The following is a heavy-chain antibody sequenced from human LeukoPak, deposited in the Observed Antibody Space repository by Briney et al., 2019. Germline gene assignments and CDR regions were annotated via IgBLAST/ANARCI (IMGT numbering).Heavy chain of an antibody. V-gene: IGHV1-69*06. CDR1: GGTFSSYA. J-gene: IGHJ4*02. D-gene: IGHD3-22*01. CDR2: IIPIFGTA. CDR3: ASADYYDSSGYPNSPYYFDY. Sequence: SVKVSCKASGGTFSSYAISWVRQAPGQGLEWMGGIIPIFGTANYAQKFQGRVTITADKSTSTAYMELSSLRSEDTAVYYCASADYYDSSGYPNSPYYFDYWGQGTLVTVSS.